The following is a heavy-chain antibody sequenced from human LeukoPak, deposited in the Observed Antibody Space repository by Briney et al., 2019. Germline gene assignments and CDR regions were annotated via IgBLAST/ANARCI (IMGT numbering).Heavy chain of an antibody. V-gene: IGHV1-3*01. D-gene: IGHD1-14*01. CDR2: INAGNGNT. CDR3: ARVPPGHWFDP. J-gene: IGHJ5*02. Sequence: ASVKVSCKASGYTFTSYAMHWVRQAPGQRLEWMGWINAGNGNTKYSQKFQGRVTITRDASASTAYMELSGLRSEDTAVYYCARVPPGHWFDPWGQGTLVTVSS. CDR1: GYTFTSYA.